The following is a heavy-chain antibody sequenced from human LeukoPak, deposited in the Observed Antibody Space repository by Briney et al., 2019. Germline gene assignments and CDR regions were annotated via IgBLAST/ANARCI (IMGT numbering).Heavy chain of an antibody. CDR1: GYSISSGYY. Sequence: SETLSLTCTVSGYSISSGYYWGWIRQPPGKGLEWIGSIYHSGSTYYDPSLKSRVTISVDTSKNQFSLKLSSVTAADTAVYYCARDGLGELPFDYWGQGTLVTVSS. J-gene: IGHJ4*02. CDR2: IYHSGST. V-gene: IGHV4-38-2*02. CDR3: ARDGLGELPFDY. D-gene: IGHD1-26*01.